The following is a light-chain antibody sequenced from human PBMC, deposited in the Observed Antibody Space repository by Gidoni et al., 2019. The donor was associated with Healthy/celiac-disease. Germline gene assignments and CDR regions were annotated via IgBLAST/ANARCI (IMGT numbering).Light chain of an antibody. V-gene: IGLV3-21*03. Sequence: SYVLTPPPSALGAPGKAARITCGGNDIGSKSVHWYQRKPGQATVLVVYDGSDRPSGIPERFSGSDSGNTATLTISRVEAGDEADYYCQVWDSSRDHVVFGGGTKLTVL. CDR3: QVWDSSRDHVV. CDR1: DIGSKS. CDR2: DGS. J-gene: IGLJ2*01.